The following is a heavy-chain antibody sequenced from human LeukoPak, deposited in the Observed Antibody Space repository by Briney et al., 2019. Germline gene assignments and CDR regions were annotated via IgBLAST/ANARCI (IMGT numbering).Heavy chain of an antibody. D-gene: IGHD1-26*01. CDR3: AKDLFSGYSGTYYYFDY. Sequence: GGSLRLSCAASGFTFSSYAMNWVRQASGKGLEWVSSISGSADTTYYADSVKGRFTLSRDNSKNTLYLQMNSLRAEDTALYFCAKDLFSGYSGTYYYFDYWGQGTLATVSS. CDR1: GFTFSSYA. CDR2: ISGSADTT. V-gene: IGHV3-23*01. J-gene: IGHJ4*02.